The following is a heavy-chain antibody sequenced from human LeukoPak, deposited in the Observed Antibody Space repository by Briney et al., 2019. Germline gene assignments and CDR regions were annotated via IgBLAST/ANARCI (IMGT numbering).Heavy chain of an antibody. CDR2: LNNGATHT. CDR1: GFIFADFA. J-gene: IGHJ4*02. CDR3: AKESPHASPRNYYFDY. V-gene: IGHV3-23*01. Sequence: GGSLRLSCRASGFIFADFAMSWVRQAPGKGPEWVSALNNGATHTYYADSVKGRFTISRDNSKNTVYLQMDSLRVEDSAIYYCAKESPHASPRNYYFDYWGQGSLVTVSS.